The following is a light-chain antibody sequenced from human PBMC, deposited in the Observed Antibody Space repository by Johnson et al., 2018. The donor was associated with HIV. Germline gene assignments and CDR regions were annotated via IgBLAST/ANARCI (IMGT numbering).Light chain of an antibody. CDR3: GTWDSSLSVYV. CDR2: ENN. J-gene: IGLJ1*01. CDR1: NSNIGNNY. Sequence: QSVLTQPPSVSAAPGQKVTISCSGSNSNIGNNYVSWYQHLPGTAPKLLIYENNKRPSGIPDRFSGSKSGTSATLGITGLQTGDEADYYCGTWDSSLSVYVFGTGTKVTVL. V-gene: IGLV1-51*02.